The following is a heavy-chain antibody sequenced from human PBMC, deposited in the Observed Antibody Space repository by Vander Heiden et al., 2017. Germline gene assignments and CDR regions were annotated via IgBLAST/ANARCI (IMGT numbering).Heavy chain of an antibody. J-gene: IGHJ6*02. CDR3: ARALGRGSGSPFYYGMDV. V-gene: IGHV3-30-3*01. D-gene: IGHD3-10*01. Sequence: QVQLVESGGGVVQPGRSLRLSCAASGFTFRSYAMHWVRQAPGKGLEWVAVISYDGSNKYYADSVKGRFTISRDNSKNTLYLQMNSLRAEDTAVYYCARALGRGSGSPFYYGMDVWCQGTTVTVSS. CDR1: GFTFRSYA. CDR2: ISYDGSNK.